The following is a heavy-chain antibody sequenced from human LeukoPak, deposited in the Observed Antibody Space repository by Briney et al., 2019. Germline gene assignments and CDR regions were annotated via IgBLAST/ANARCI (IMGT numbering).Heavy chain of an antibody. J-gene: IGHJ5*02. CDR1: GFTFSSYG. V-gene: IGHV3-30*03. CDR3: ARDRSVLWFDP. CDR2: ILYDGSNK. D-gene: IGHD3-10*02. Sequence: GRSLRLSCAASGFTFSSYGMHWVRQAPGKGLEWVAVILYDGSNKYYADSVKGRFAISRDDSKNTLYLQMNSLRVEDTAVYYCARDRSVLWFDPWGQGTLVTVSS.